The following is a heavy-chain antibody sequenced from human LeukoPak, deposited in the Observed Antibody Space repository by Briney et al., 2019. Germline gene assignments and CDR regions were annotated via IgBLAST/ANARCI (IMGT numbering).Heavy chain of an antibody. Sequence: GGSLRLSCAASGFTFSNYAVSWVRQAPGKGREWVSAISGSGGSTYYADSVKGRFTISRDNSKNTLYLQMNSLRAEDTAVYYCDKGWFREYYFDYWGQGTLVTVSS. CDR3: DKGWFREYYFDY. CDR2: ISGSGGST. J-gene: IGHJ4*02. V-gene: IGHV3-23*01. D-gene: IGHD3-10*01. CDR1: GFTFSNYA.